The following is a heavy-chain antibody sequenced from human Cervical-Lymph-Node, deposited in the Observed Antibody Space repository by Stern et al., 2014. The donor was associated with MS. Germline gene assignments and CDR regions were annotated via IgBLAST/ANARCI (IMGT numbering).Heavy chain of an antibody. CDR2: LFPGASDT. D-gene: IGHD6-19*01. CDR1: GYTFTDYW. J-gene: IGHJ4*02. V-gene: IGHV5-51*01. CDR3: ARPHSPGWSYYFDF. Sequence: DVQLLESGAEVRKPGQSLTISCNISGYTFTDYWIAWVRQMPGKGLEWMVALFPGASDTRYSPSFQGHVTISVDTSINTAYLQWSDLRASDTAMYYCARPHSPGWSYYFDFWGQGTLVAVSS.